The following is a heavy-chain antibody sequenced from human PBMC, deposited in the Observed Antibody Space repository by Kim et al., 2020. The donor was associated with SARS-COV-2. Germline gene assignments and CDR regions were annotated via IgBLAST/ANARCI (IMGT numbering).Heavy chain of an antibody. CDR3: AKDIKRIWFGELSEGYYYYGMDV. V-gene: IGHV3-23*01. Sequence: GGSLRLSCAASGFTFSSYAMSWVRQAPGKGLEWVSAISGSGGSTYYADSVKGRFTISRDNSKNTLYLQMNSLRAEDTAVYYCAKDIKRIWFGELSEGYYYYGMDVWGQGTTVTVSS. CDR1: GFTFSSYA. J-gene: IGHJ6*02. CDR2: ISGSGGST. D-gene: IGHD3-10*01.